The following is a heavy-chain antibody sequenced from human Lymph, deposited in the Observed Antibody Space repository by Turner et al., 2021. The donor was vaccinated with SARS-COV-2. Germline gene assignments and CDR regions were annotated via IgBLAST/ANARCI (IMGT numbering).Heavy chain of an antibody. V-gene: IGHV4-39*01. D-gene: IGHD6-19*01. CDR3: ARGSPQGWYVHVFDY. CDR1: GGSISSSFYY. J-gene: IGHJ4*02. Sequence: QLQLPESGPGLVKPSETPALTCTVPGGSISSSFYYWGWIRQPPGKGLEWIGSIYYSGSTYYNPSLKSRVTISVDTSKNQFSLKLSSVTATDTAVFYCARGSPQGWYVHVFDYWGQGTLVTVSS. CDR2: IYYSGST.